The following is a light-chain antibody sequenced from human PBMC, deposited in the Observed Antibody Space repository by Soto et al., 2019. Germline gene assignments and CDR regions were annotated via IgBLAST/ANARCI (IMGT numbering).Light chain of an antibody. Sequence: ALTQPASVSGSPGQSITISCIGTSSDVGCYNFVSWYQQYPGKAPKLMIYGVSNRPSGVSNRFSGSKSGNTASLTISGLQAEDEADYYCSSYTSSSTLYVFGTGTKVTVL. CDR3: SSYTSSSTLYV. CDR1: SSDVGCYNF. J-gene: IGLJ1*01. V-gene: IGLV2-14*01. CDR2: GVS.